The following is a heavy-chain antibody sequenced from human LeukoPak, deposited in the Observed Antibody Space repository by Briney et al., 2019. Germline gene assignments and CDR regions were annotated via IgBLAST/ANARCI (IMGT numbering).Heavy chain of an antibody. Sequence: GGSLRLSCAASGFTFSSYAMSWGRQAPGKGLEWVSAISGSASTTYYADSVKGRFTISRDNSKNTLFLQMMSLRDEDTAVYFCAKDLGIAAADWGLGTLVTVSS. CDR2: ISGSASTT. D-gene: IGHD6-13*01. CDR3: AKDLGIAAAD. J-gene: IGHJ4*02. CDR1: GFTFSSYA. V-gene: IGHV3-23*01.